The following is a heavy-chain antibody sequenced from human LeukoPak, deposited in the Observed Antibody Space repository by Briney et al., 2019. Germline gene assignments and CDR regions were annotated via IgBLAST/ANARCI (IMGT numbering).Heavy chain of an antibody. V-gene: IGHV3-66*01. Sequence: GGSLRLSCAASGFTVSSNYMSWVRQAPGKGLEWVSVIYSGGSTYYADSVKGRFTISRDNSKNTLYLQMNSLRAEDTAVYYCARDHPLIYCSGGSCYDYWGQGTLVTVSS. CDR3: ARDHPLIYCSGGSCYDY. J-gene: IGHJ4*02. CDR2: IYSGGST. D-gene: IGHD2-15*01. CDR1: GFTVSSNY.